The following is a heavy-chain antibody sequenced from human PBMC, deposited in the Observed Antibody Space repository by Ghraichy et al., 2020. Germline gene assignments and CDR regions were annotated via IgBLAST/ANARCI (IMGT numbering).Heavy chain of an antibody. J-gene: IGHJ4*02. CDR3: ARDWVYAFDY. Sequence: GGSLRLSCAASGFSFSRYTMDWVRQAPGKGLEWVSFVSTSGNTKYYADSVKGRFTMSRDNAKNSVHLQMNSLRDEDTAVYYCARDWVYAFDYWGQGILVTVSS. V-gene: IGHV3-48*02. CDR2: VSTSGNTK. D-gene: IGHD2-8*01. CDR1: GFSFSRYT.